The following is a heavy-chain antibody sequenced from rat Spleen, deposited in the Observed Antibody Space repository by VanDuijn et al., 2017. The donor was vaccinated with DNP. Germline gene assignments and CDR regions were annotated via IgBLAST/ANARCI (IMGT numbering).Heavy chain of an antibody. CDR1: GFTFSNYY. J-gene: IGHJ2*01. Sequence: EVQLVESGGGLVQPGRSLKLSCAASGFTFSNYYMAWVRQAPTKGLEWVAYISYDGGITNYGDSVKGRFTISRDNAKSTLYLQMYSLRSEDMATYYCVTHNNYDCWGQGVMVTVSS. CDR3: VTHNNYDC. CDR2: ISYDGGIT. V-gene: IGHV5-22*01. D-gene: IGHD1-10*01.